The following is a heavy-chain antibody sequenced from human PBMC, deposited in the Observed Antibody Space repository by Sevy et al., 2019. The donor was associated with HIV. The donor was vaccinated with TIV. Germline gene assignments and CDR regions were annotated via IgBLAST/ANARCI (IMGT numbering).Heavy chain of an antibody. J-gene: IGHJ4*02. Sequence: GGSLRLSCAASRFTFSTYWMSWVRLAPGKGLEWVANIKEDGSAKYYVDSVKGRFTISRDNSKNSLYLQMNSLRAEDTAVYYCARERPGSAVAADSWGQGTLVTVSS. CDR3: ARERPGSAVAADS. CDR2: IKEDGSAK. D-gene: IGHD6-19*01. CDR1: RFTFSTYW. V-gene: IGHV3-7*01.